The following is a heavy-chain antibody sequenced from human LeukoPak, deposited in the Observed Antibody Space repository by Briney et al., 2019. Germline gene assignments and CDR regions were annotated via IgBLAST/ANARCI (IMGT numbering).Heavy chain of an antibody. CDR2: IYYSGST. J-gene: IGHJ5*02. CDR3: ARSLSPQGTWFDP. D-gene: IGHD2/OR15-2a*01. V-gene: IGHV4-31*03. Sequence: PSQTLSLTCTVSGGSISSGGYYWSWIRQHPRKGLEWIGYIYYSGSTYYNPSLKSRVTISVDTSKNQFSLKLSSVTAANTAVYYCARSLSPQGTWFDPWGQGTLVTVSS. CDR1: GGSISSGGYY.